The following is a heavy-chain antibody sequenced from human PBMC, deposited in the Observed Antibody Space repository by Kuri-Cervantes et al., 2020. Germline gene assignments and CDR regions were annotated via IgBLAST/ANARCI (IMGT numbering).Heavy chain of an antibody. CDR1: GYTFTSYY. Sequence: ASVKVSCKASGYTFTSYYMHWVRQAPGQGLEWLGIINPSGGSTSYAQKFQGRVTMTRDTSTSTVYMELSSLRAEDTAVYYCALRRANWGSSSLDYWGQGTLVTVSS. D-gene: IGHD7-27*01. CDR2: INPSGGST. V-gene: IGHV1-46*01. J-gene: IGHJ4*02. CDR3: ALRRANWGSSSLDY.